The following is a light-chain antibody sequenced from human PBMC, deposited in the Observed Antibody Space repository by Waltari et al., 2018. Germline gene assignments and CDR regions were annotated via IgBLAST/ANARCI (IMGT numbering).Light chain of an antibody. J-gene: IGKJ1*01. V-gene: IGKV1-27*01. Sequence: DIKMTQSPSSLSASVGDRVTITCRASHGINNYLAWYQQKPGKGPNLLIYAASTLPSGVPSRFSGSGSGTEFTLTISSLQPEDVATYYCQKYNRAPWTFGQGTKVEIK. CDR3: QKYNRAPWT. CDR1: HGINNY. CDR2: AAS.